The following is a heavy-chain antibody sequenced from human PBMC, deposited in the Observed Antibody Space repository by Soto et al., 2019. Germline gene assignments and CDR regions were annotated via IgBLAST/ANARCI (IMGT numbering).Heavy chain of an antibody. J-gene: IGHJ4*02. V-gene: IGHV1-69*12. CDR2: XIPIFGTA. D-gene: IGHD1-26*01. CDR1: GGTFSSYA. CDR3: XRSESLGSYYARGNFDY. Sequence: QVQLVQSGAEVKKPGSSVKVSCKASGGTFSSYAXSXXXXXXXXXXXXXXGXIPIFGTANYAQKFQGRVTITADESTSTAYMELSSXRSXDTXVXXCXRSESLGSYYARGNFDYWGQGTLVTVSS.